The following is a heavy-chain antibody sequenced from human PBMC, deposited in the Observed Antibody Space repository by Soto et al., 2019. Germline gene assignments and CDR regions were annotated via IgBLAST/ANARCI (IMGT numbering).Heavy chain of an antibody. V-gene: IGHV1-69*01. J-gene: IGHJ6*02. CDR2: IIPIFGTA. D-gene: IGHD2-15*01. Sequence: QVQLVQSGAEVKKPGSSVKVSCKASGGTFSSYAISWVRQAPGQGLEWMGGIIPIFGTANYAQKFQGRVTSTADESTSTAYMELRRLRSEDTAVYYCARDEPPTATSLYGMDVWGQGTTVTVSS. CDR1: GGTFSSYA. CDR3: ARDEPPTATSLYGMDV.